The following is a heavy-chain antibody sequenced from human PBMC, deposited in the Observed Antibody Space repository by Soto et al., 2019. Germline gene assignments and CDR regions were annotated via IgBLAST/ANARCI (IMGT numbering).Heavy chain of an antibody. CDR3: ARGTGSGMDV. CDR2: INAGNGNT. J-gene: IGHJ6*02. CDR1: GYTFTNYA. D-gene: IGHD3-10*01. V-gene: IGHV1-3*05. Sequence: QVQLVQSGAGEKKPGASVKVSCKASGYTFTNYAMHWARQAPGQRLEWMGWINAGNGNTKYSQKFQGRVTITRDTSASTAYMELSSLRSEDTAVYYCARGTGSGMDVWGQGTTGTVSS.